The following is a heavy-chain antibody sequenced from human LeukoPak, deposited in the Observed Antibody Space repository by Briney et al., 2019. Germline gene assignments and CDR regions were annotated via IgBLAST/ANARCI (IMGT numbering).Heavy chain of an antibody. J-gene: IGHJ4*02. D-gene: IGHD2-15*01. CDR2: INPNSGGT. CDR1: GFPFNDYF. Sequence: GASVKVSCKASGFPFNDYFIHWVRQAPGQGLEWMGWINPNSGGTNYAQKFQGRVTMTRDTSISTAYMELTSLTSDDTAVYFCARGGGGLAYWGPGTLVTVSS. CDR3: ARGGGGLAY. V-gene: IGHV1-2*02.